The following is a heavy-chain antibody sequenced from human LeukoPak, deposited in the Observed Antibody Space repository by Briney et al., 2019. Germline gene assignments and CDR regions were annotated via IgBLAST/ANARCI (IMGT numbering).Heavy chain of an antibody. CDR2: INVGNGNT. V-gene: IGHV1-3*01. CDR3: ARWDSGYGMDV. J-gene: IGHJ6*02. Sequence: ASVTVSCTSSGYTFSTYAIHWVRQAPGQRLEWMGWINVGNGNTKHSQNLQGRVTITRDTSASTAYMELSSLRYEDTAVYYCARWDSGYGMDVWGQGTTVTVSS. D-gene: IGHD1-26*01. CDR1: GYTFSTYA.